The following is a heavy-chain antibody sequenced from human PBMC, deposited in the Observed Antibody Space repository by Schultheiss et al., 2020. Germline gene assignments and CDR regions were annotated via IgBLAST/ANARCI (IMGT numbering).Heavy chain of an antibody. CDR1: GFTFSSYG. CDR2: IRYDGSNK. J-gene: IGHJ6*02. V-gene: IGHV3-30*02. Sequence: GGSLRLSCAASGFTFSSYGMHWVRQAPGKGLEWVAFIRYDGSNKYYADSVKGRFTISRDNSKNTLYLQMNSLRAEDTAVYYCAKGDHDTVFRDIVVVPTKGGGYYYYGMDVWGQGTTVTVSS. CDR3: AKGDHDTVFRDIVVVPTKGGGYYYYGMDV. D-gene: IGHD2-2*01.